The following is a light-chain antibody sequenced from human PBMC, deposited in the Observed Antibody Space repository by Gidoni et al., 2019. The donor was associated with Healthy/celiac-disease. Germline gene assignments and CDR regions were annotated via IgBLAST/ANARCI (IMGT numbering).Light chain of an antibody. J-gene: IGKJ1*01. CDR3: QQYYSTAWT. CDR2: WAS. CDR1: QSVLYSSKNKNY. V-gene: IGKV4-1*01. Sequence: DIVMTQSPDSLAVSLGERAPINCKSSQSVLYSSKNKNYLAWYQQKPGQPPKLLFYWASTRESGVPDRFSGSGSGTDFTLTISSLQAEDVAVYYCQQYYSTAWTFXQXTKVEIK.